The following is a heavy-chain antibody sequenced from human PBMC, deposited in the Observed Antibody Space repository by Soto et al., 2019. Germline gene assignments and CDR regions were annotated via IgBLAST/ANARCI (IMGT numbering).Heavy chain of an antibody. D-gene: IGHD2-21*02. CDR3: ARDEYGGDSGYAMDV. Sequence: QVELVQSGAEVKKPGASVKVSCKASGYTFTRYGISWVRQAPGQGLEWIGWINTYNSDTSYAQKLQGRVTMTTDTSTSTAYMELRSLRSDDTAVYYCARDEYGGDSGYAMDVWGQGTTVTFSS. CDR1: GYTFTRYG. CDR2: INTYNSDT. J-gene: IGHJ6*02. V-gene: IGHV1-18*01.